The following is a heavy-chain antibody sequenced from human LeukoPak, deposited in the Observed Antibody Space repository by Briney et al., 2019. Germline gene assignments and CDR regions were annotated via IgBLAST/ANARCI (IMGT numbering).Heavy chain of an antibody. V-gene: IGHV3-74*01. J-gene: IGHJ2*01. Sequence: GGSLRLSCAASGFTFSSYWMHWVRQVSGKGVVWVSYINSDGSSTSYADSVKGRFTISRDNAKSTLYLQMNSLRAEDTAVYYCARSRRLYWYFDLWGRGTLVTVSS. D-gene: IGHD4-17*01. CDR2: INSDGSST. CDR3: ARSRRLYWYFDL. CDR1: GFTFSSYW.